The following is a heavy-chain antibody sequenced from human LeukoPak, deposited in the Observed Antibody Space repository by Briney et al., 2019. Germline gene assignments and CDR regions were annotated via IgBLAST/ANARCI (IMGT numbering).Heavy chain of an antibody. Sequence: GASVKVSCKASGYTFTSYDINWVRQATGQGLEWMGWMNPNSGNTGYAQKFQGRVTMTRNTSISTGYMELSSLRSEDTAVYYCARGLRPGEQQLVQGRRIGKRYYFDYWGQGTLVTVSS. D-gene: IGHD6-13*01. J-gene: IGHJ4*02. CDR1: GYTFTSYD. CDR3: ARGLRPGEQQLVQGRRIGKRYYFDY. V-gene: IGHV1-8*01. CDR2: MNPNSGNT.